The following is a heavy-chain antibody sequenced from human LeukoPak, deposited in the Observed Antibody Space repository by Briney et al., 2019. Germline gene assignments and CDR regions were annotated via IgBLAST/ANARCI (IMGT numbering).Heavy chain of an antibody. D-gene: IGHD3-22*01. CDR3: ASDSISMNAFDA. CDR2: IYYRGST. V-gene: IGHV4-61*08. Sequence: SQTLSLTCTVSGGSISSGGYYWSWIRQHPGTGLEWIGDIYYRGSTTYNPSLKSRVSISLDTSRNQFSLNLSSVTAADTAVYYCASDSISMNAFDAWGQGTMVTVSS. CDR1: GGSISSGGYY. J-gene: IGHJ3*01.